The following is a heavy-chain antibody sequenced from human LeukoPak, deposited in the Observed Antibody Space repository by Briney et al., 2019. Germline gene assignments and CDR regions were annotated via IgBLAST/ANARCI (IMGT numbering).Heavy chain of an antibody. D-gene: IGHD6-19*01. V-gene: IGHV1-2*02. Sequence: ASVKVSCKASGYTFTGYYMHWVRQAPGQGLEWMGWINPNSGGTNYAQKSQGRVTMTRDTSISTAYMELSRLRSDDTAVYYCARDLSGYSSGWRRNWFDPWGQGTLVTVSS. CDR1: GYTFTGYY. J-gene: IGHJ5*02. CDR2: INPNSGGT. CDR3: ARDLSGYSSGWRRNWFDP.